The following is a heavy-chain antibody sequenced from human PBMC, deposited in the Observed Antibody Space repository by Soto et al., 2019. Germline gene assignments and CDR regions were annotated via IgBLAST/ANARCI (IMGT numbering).Heavy chain of an antibody. V-gene: IGHV5-51*01. CDR1: QYKY. Sequence: GESLKISCRYSQYKYIAWVRQVPGKGLEWLGVIYTSDPHTRYSPSFQGQVTISVDKSINTAYLQWGSLKASDTANYYCEGLSDPSSYYCDHWGQGTLVTVSS. D-gene: IGHD2-21*02. J-gene: IGHJ4*02. CDR2: IYTSDPHT. CDR3: EGLSDPSSYYCDH.